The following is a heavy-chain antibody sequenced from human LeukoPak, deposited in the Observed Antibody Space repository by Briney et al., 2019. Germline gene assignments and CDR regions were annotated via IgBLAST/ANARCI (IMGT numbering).Heavy chain of an antibody. Sequence: ASVKVSCKASGGAFSSYAISWVRQAPGQGLEWMGGVIPISGTANYAQRFQGRVTITADESTSTAYMQLSSLRSDDTAVYYCARTGHSYGGPDFDYWGQGTLVTVSS. CDR1: GGAFSSYA. CDR2: VIPISGTA. J-gene: IGHJ4*02. V-gene: IGHV1-69*13. CDR3: ARTGHSYGGPDFDY. D-gene: IGHD5-18*01.